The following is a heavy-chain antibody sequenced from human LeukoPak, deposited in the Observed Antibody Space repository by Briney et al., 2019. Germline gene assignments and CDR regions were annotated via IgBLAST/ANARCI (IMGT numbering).Heavy chain of an antibody. J-gene: IGHJ4*02. V-gene: IGHV4-39*01. D-gene: IGHD2-8*01. Sequence: QPSETLSLTCTLSGVSISSRSSFWGWIRPPPGKGLEWIGSAYFTGSTNYNPSLKTRVTISLDTSKNQFSLRLTAVIASDTAVYYCAKSGQSYYCTHGYFCWGQGTLVTVSS. CDR3: AKSGQSYYCTHGYFC. CDR2: AYFTGST. CDR1: GVSISSRSSF.